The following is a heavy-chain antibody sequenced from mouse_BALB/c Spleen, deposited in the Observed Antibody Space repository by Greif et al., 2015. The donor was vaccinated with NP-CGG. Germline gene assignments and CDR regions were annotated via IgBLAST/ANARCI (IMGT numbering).Heavy chain of an antibody. CDR3: ARGGGNSYYAMDY. CDR1: GFSLTSYG. D-gene: IGHD2-1*01. V-gene: IGHV2-9*02. Sequence: VKLEESGPGLVAPSQSLSITCTVSGFSLTSYGVHWVRQPPGKGLEWLGVIWAGGSTNYNSALMSRLSISKDNSKSXVFLKMNSLQTDDTAMYYCARGGGNSYYAMDYWGQGTSVTVSS. CDR2: IWAGGST. J-gene: IGHJ4*01.